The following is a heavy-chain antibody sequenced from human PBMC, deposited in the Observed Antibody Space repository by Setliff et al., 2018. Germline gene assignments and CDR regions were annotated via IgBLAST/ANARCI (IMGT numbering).Heavy chain of an antibody. Sequence: SETLSLTCTVSGGSISSGGYYWSWIRQHPGKGLEWIGYIYYSGSTYYNPSLKSRVTISVDTSKNQCSLKLSSVTAADTAVYYCARDPLTTTVRHAFDIWGQGTMVTVS. D-gene: IGHD4-4*01. CDR1: GGSISSGGYY. CDR2: IYYSGST. J-gene: IGHJ3*02. V-gene: IGHV4-31*03. CDR3: ARDPLTTTVRHAFDI.